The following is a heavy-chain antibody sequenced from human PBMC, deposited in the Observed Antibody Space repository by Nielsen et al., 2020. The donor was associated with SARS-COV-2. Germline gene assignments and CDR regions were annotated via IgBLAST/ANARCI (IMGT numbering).Heavy chain of an antibody. CDR2: IIPILGIA. J-gene: IGHJ4*02. CDR3: ASSLMMVVVKLDY. V-gene: IGHV1-69*04. CDR1: GGTFSSYA. D-gene: IGHD3-22*01. Sequence: SVKVSCKASGGTFSSYAISWVRQAPGQGLEWMGRIIPILGIANYAQKFQGRVTITADKSTSTAYMELSSLRSEDTAVYYCASSLMMVVVKLDYWGQGTLVTVSS.